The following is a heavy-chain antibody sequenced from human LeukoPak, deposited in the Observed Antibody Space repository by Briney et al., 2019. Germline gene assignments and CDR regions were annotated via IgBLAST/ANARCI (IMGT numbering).Heavy chain of an antibody. J-gene: IGHJ4*02. V-gene: IGHV4-59*01. CDR1: GGSISSYY. CDR2: IYYSGST. Sequence: SETLSLTGTVSGGSISSYYWSWIRQPPGKGLEWIGYIYYSGSTNYNPSLKSRVTISVDTSKNQFSLKLSSVTAADTAVYYCARDNGYYDSGGYLDYWGQRVMVTVSS. CDR3: ARDNGYYDSGGYLDY. D-gene: IGHD3-22*01.